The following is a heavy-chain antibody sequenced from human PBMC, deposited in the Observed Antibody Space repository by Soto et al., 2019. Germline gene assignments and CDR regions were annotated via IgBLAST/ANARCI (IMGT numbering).Heavy chain of an antibody. J-gene: IGHJ4*02. CDR1: GFTFSSYA. Sequence: QVQLVESGGGVVQPGRSLRLSCAASGFTFSSYAMHWVRQAPGKGLEWVAVISYDGSNKYYADSVKGRFTISRDNSKNTLYLQMNSLRAEDTSLYYCAREPQPSWSYQLDYWGQGTLVTVSS. D-gene: IGHD3-10*01. CDR2: ISYDGSNK. V-gene: IGHV3-30-3*01. CDR3: AREPQPSWSYQLDY.